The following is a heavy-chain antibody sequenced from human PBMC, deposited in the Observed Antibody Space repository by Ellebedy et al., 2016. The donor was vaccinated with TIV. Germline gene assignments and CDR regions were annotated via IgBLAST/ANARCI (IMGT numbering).Heavy chain of an antibody. V-gene: IGHV1-18*04. D-gene: IGHD2-21*01. CDR1: GYTFINYG. Sequence: AASVKVSCKASGYTFINYGFIWVRQAPGQGLEWMGWINTYNGNRNYAQKLQGRLTMTTDTSTGTAYMELRSLRSDDTAVYYCARRGADCGGDCFDYWGQGTLVTVSS. J-gene: IGHJ4*02. CDR2: INTYNGNR. CDR3: ARRGADCGGDCFDY.